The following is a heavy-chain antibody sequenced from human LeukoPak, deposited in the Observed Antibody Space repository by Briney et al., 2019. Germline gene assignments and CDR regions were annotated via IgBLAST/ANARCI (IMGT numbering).Heavy chain of an antibody. CDR3: AKGGTIQLWPHDY. V-gene: IGHV3-30*18. Sequence: GGSLRLSCAASGFTFSSYGMHWVRQAPGKGLEWVAVISYDGSNKYYADSVKGRFTISRDNSKNTLYLQMNSLRAEDTAVYYCAKGGTIQLWPHDYWGQGTLVTVSS. CDR1: GFTFSSYG. CDR2: ISYDGSNK. J-gene: IGHJ4*02. D-gene: IGHD5-18*01.